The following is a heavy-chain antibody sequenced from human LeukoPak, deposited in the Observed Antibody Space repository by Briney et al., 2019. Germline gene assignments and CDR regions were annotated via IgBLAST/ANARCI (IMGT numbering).Heavy chain of an antibody. CDR3: ARHGVYSSSWYNFDY. V-gene: IGHV4-61*05. Sequence: PSETLTLTCTVSGASISSTSYYWSWIRQPPGKGLEWIGYIYYSGSTNYNPSLKSRVTISVDTSKNQFSLKLSSVTAADTAVYYCARHGVYSSSWYNFDYWGQGTLVTVSS. CDR1: GASISSTSYY. D-gene: IGHD6-13*01. CDR2: IYYSGST. J-gene: IGHJ4*02.